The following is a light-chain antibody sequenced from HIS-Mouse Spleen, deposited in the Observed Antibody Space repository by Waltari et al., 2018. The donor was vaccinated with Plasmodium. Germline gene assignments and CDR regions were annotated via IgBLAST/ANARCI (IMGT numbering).Light chain of an antibody. CDR3: YSTDSSGNHRV. Sequence: SYELTQPPSVSVSPGQTARITCSGDAFPKKYAYWYQTKSGQAPVLVIYEDSKRPSGIPERFSGSSSGTMATLTISGAQVEDEADYYCYSTDSSGNHRVFGGGTKLTVL. V-gene: IGLV3-10*01. CDR1: AFPKKY. CDR2: EDS. J-gene: IGLJ3*02.